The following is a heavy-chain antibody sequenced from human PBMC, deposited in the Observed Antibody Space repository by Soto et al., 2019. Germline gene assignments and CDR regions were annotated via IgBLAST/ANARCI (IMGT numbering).Heavy chain of an antibody. CDR2: IIPIFGTA. CDR1: GGTFSSYA. Sequence: QVQLVQSGAEVKKPGSSVKVSCKASGGTFSSYAISWVRQAPGQGLEWMGGIIPIFGTANYAQKFQGRVTITADESTSTAYMELSSLRSEDTAVYYCAREVPWYDSSGYYYGLFDYWGQGTLVTVSS. D-gene: IGHD3-22*01. J-gene: IGHJ4*02. V-gene: IGHV1-69*01. CDR3: AREVPWYDSSGYYYGLFDY.